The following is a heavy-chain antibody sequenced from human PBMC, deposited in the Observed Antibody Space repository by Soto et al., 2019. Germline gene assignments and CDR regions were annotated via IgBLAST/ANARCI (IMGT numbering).Heavy chain of an antibody. V-gene: IGHV5-51*01. Sequence: PGESLKISCKGSGYRFTSYWIGWVRQMPGKGLEWMGIIYPGDSDTRYSPSFQGQVTISADKSISTAYLQWSSLKASDTAMYYCARLKSEAVAVYYYYYYMDVWGKGTTVTVSS. D-gene: IGHD6-19*01. J-gene: IGHJ6*03. CDR2: IYPGDSDT. CDR1: GYRFTSYW. CDR3: ARLKSEAVAVYYYYYYMDV.